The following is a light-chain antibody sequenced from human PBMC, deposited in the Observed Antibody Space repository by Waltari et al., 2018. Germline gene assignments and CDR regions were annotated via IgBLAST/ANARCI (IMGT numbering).Light chain of an antibody. V-gene: IGKV1-12*02. CDR1: QSVSSW. CDR2: KAS. CDR3: LQYNSRPFT. J-gene: IGKJ3*01. Sequence: GDTVTITCRTSQSVSSWLAWYQQKPGKAPKLLIFKASSLQGGVPSRFSGSGSGTDFTLTIRNLQPEDFATYYCLQYNSRPFTFGPGTKLDTK.